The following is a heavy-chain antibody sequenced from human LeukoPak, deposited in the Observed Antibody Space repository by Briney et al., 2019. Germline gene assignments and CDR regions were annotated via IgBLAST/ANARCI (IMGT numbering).Heavy chain of an antibody. V-gene: IGHV4-34*01. CDR3: ARINYDFWSGYYRNNWFDP. J-gene: IGHJ5*02. Sequence: SETLSLTCAVYGGSFSGYYWSWIRQPPGKGLEWIGEINLSGSINYNPPLKSRVTISVDTSTKQFSLKLSSVTAADTAVYYCARINYDFWSGYYRNNWFDPWGQGTLVTVSS. CDR2: INLSGSI. D-gene: IGHD3-3*01. CDR1: GGSFSGYY.